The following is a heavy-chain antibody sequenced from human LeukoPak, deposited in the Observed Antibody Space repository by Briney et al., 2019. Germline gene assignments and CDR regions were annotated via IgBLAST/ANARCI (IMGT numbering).Heavy chain of an antibody. Sequence: ASVKVSRKASGYTFTGYYMHWVRQAPGQGLEWMGWINPNSGGTNYAQKFQGRVTMTRDTSISTAYMELSRLRSDDTAVYYCARFPYYYGSGSYPDYWGQGTLVTVSS. J-gene: IGHJ4*02. V-gene: IGHV1-2*02. CDR1: GYTFTGYY. CDR3: ARFPYYYGSGSYPDY. CDR2: INPNSGGT. D-gene: IGHD3-10*01.